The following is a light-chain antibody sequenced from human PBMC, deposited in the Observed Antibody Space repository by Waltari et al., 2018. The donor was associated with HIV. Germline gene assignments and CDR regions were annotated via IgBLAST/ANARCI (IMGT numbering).Light chain of an antibody. J-gene: IGKJ1*01. CDR2: KAS. V-gene: IGKV1-5*03. CDR1: QTISTW. Sequence: DIQMTQSPSALSASVGDRVTITCRASQTISTWLGWYQQKPGKAPKLLIYKASSLQVGVPSRFSGSGSGTEFTLTITSLQPEDSATYYCQQYTTNWTFGQGTRVEV. CDR3: QQYTTNWT.